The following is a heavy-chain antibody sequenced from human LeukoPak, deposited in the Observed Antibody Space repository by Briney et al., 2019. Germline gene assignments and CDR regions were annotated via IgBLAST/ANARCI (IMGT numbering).Heavy chain of an antibody. CDR3: ARDEGGSYYY. CDR1: GGSVSSGSYY. J-gene: IGHJ4*02. Sequence: SETLSLTCTVSGGSVSSGSYYWSWIRQPPGKGLEWIGYIYYSGSTNYNPSLKSRVTISVDTSKNQFSLKLSSVTAADTAVYYCARDEGGSYYYWGQGTLVTVSS. V-gene: IGHV4-61*01. D-gene: IGHD1-26*01. CDR2: IYYSGST.